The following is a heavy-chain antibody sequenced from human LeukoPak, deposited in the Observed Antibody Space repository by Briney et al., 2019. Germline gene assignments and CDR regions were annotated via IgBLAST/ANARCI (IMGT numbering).Heavy chain of an antibody. D-gene: IGHD3-3*01. CDR3: ARAKEVVIIKNSYNWFDP. J-gene: IGHJ5*02. V-gene: IGHV1-69*05. CDR2: IIPIFGTA. CDR1: GYTFTSYD. Sequence: ASVKVSCKASGYTFTSYDINWVRQATGQGLEWMGGIIPIFGTANYAQKFQGRVTITTDESTSTAYMELSSLRSEDTAVYYCARAKEVVIIKNSYNWFDPWGQGTLVTVSS.